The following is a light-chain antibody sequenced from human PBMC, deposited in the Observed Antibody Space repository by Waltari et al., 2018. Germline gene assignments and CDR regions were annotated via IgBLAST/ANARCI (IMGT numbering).Light chain of an antibody. Sequence: IVLTQSPATLSLSPGERATLSCRASQGVSSYLAWYQQKPGQAPRLLIYDGSKRATGIPARFSGSGPGTEFTLTISSLEAEDFAIYYCQQRSDWMYTFGQGTKVEI. J-gene: IGKJ2*01. V-gene: IGKV3D-11*01. CDR1: QGVSSY. CDR2: DGS. CDR3: QQRSDWMYT.